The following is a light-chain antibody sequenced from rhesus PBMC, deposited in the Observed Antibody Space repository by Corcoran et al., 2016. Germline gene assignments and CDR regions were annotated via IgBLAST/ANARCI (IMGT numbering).Light chain of an antibody. V-gene: IGKV1-22*01. Sequence: DIQMTQSPSSLSASVGDTVTITCRASQSIRSWLDWYQQKPGKAPNLLIYKASSLQSGVPSRFSGSGSGTDFTLTISSLQPEDFATYYCLKYSSSPRTFGQGTKVEIK. CDR3: LKYSSSPRT. CDR1: QSIRSW. CDR2: KAS. J-gene: IGKJ1*01.